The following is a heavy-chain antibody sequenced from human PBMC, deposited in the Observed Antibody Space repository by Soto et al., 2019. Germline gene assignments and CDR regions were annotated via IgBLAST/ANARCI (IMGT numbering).Heavy chain of an antibody. D-gene: IGHD5-18*01. V-gene: IGHV5-51*01. CDR2: IYPCDSDT. CDR1: GYSFTSYW. CDR3: ARHPVDTAMAYYFDY. Sequence: PGESLKISCKGSGYSFTSYWIGWVRQMPGKGLEWLGIIYPCDSDTRYSPSFQGQVTISADKSISTAYLQWSSLKASDTAMYYCARHPVDTAMAYYFDYWGQGTLVTVSS. J-gene: IGHJ4*02.